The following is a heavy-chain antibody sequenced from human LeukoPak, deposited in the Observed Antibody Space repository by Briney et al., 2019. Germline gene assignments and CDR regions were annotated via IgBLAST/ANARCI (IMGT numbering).Heavy chain of an antibody. Sequence: PGWSLRLSCAASGFTFDNYAMHWVRQTPGKGLEWVSGISWDSGSINYADSVKGRFTISRDNAKNSLFLQMNSLRTGDTALYYCARDVFSVAGPDLDCWGQGTQVTVSS. CDR3: ARDVFSVAGPDLDC. CDR1: GFTFDNYA. V-gene: IGHV3-9*01. D-gene: IGHD6-19*01. CDR2: ISWDSGSI. J-gene: IGHJ4*02.